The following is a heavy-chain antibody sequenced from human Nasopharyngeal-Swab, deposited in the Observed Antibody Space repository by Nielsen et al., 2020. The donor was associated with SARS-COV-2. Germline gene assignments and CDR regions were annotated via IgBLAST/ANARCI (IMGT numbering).Heavy chain of an antibody. CDR3: AREGAAMVYGMDV. CDR2: ISSSSSYI. CDR1: GFTFSSYS. D-gene: IGHD5-18*01. Sequence: GESLKISCAASGFTFSSYSMNWVRQAPGKGLEWVSSISSSSSYIYYADSVKGRFTISRDNAKNSLYLQMNSLRAEDTAVYYCAREGAAMVYGMDVWGQGTTVTVSS. V-gene: IGHV3-21*01. J-gene: IGHJ6*02.